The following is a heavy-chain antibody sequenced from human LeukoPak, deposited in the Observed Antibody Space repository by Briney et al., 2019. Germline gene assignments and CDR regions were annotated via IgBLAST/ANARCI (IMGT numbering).Heavy chain of an antibody. D-gene: IGHD4-17*01. CDR1: GYTLTESS. V-gene: IGHV1-24*01. CDR2: FDPEDGET. J-gene: IGHJ3*02. Sequence: GASVKVSCKVSGYTLTESSMHWVRQAPGKGLEWMGGFDPEDGETIYAQKFQGRVTMTEDTSTDTAYMELSSLRSEDTAVYYCATVGPTLHDYGDYVPAFDIWGQGTMVTVSS. CDR3: ATVGPTLHDYGDYVPAFDI.